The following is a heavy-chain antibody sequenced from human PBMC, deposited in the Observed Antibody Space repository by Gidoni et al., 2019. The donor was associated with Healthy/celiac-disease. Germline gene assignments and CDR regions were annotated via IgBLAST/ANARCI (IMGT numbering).Heavy chain of an antibody. CDR3: AKGEEQQLVSDY. V-gene: IGHV3-23*01. CDR1: GFTFSSYA. CDR2: ISGSGGST. Sequence: EVQLLESGGGLVQPGGSLRLSCAASGFTFSSYAMGWVRQAPGKGLEWVLAISGSGGSTYYADSVKGRFTISRDNSKNTLYLQMNSLRAEDTAVYYCAKGEEQQLVSDYWGQGTLVTVSS. D-gene: IGHD6-13*01. J-gene: IGHJ4*02.